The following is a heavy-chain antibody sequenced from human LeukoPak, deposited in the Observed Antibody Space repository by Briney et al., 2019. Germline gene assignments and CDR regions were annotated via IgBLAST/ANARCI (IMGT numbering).Heavy chain of an antibody. CDR2: IKQDGSEK. D-gene: IGHD2-21*02. V-gene: IGHV3-7*01. CDR1: GFTFSSYS. Sequence: GGSLRLSCAASGFTFSSYSMNWVRQAPGKGLEWVANIKQDGSEKYYVDSVKGRFTISRDNAKNSLYLQMNSLRAEDTAVYYCARRKSPFIVVVTASSDAFDIWGQGTMVTVSS. CDR3: ARRKSPFIVVVTASSDAFDI. J-gene: IGHJ3*02.